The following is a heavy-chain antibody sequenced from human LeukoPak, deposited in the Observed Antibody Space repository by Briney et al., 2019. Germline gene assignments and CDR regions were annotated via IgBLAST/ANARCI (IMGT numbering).Heavy chain of an antibody. CDR2: ISPSSSSI. V-gene: IGHV3-21*01. CDR3: ARSRGGIDY. J-gene: IGHJ4*02. D-gene: IGHD3-16*01. Sequence: GGSLRLSCAASGFTFSNCNMNWVRHAPGKGLEWVSSISPSSSSIYYADSVKGRFTISRDNAKNSLYLQMNSLRAEDTAVYYCARSRGGIDYWGQGTLVTVSS. CDR1: GFTFSNCN.